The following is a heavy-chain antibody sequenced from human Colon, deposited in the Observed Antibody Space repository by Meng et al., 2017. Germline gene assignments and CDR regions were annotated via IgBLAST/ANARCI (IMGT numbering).Heavy chain of an antibody. D-gene: IGHD1-14*01. V-gene: IGHV1-3*03. Sequence: QLVGLVAAVETPGPPGVLSCRASGYAFTTCALQCVRQGPGQSAEWMGLINADNSNTKYSPVFQGRVTITRDTSANTGYMEVNSLKIEDTAVYYCSTGDYCGFWGQGTLVTVSS. CDR2: INADNSNT. CDR3: STGDYCGF. J-gene: IGHJ4*02. CDR1: GYAFTTCA.